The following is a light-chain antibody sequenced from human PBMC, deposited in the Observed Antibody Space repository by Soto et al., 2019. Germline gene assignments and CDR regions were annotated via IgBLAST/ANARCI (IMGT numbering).Light chain of an antibody. V-gene: IGKV3-20*01. CDR2: GAS. CDR1: QSVSSSY. J-gene: IGKJ3*01. Sequence: EIVLTQSPGTLSLSPGERATLSCRASQSVSSSYLAWYQQKPGQAPRLLIYGASSRATGIPDRFSGSGSGTAFTLTISRLEPEGFAVDYCQQFGSSPLFTFGPGTKVDVK. CDR3: QQFGSSPLFT.